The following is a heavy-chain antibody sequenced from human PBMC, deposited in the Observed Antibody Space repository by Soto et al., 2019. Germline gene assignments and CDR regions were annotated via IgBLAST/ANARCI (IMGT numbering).Heavy chain of an antibody. V-gene: IGHV3-15*01. D-gene: IGHD3-10*01. CDR2: IKSKTDGGTT. Sequence: EVQLVESGGGLVKPGGSLRLSCAASGFTFSNAWMSWVRQAPGKGLEWVGRIKSKTDGGTTDYAAPVKGRFTISGDDSKNTLYLQMNSLKTEDTAVYYCTTGSGVLLWFGELSIITEGAFDIWGQGTMVTVSS. CDR1: GFTFSNAW. CDR3: TTGSGVLLWFGELSIITEGAFDI. J-gene: IGHJ3*02.